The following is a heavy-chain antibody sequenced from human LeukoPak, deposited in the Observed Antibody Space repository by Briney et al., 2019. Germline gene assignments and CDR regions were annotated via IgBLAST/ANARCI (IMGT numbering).Heavy chain of an antibody. Sequence: NPSETLSLTCTVSGGSISNYYWSWIRQPPGKGLEWIGYIYNSGHTNYNPSLKSRVTISEDTSKNQLSLKLSSVTAADTAVYYCARAAVTTSRYFQHWGQGTLVTVPS. V-gene: IGHV4-59*01. CDR3: ARAAVTTSRYFQH. D-gene: IGHD4-17*01. CDR2: IYNSGHT. J-gene: IGHJ1*01. CDR1: GGSISNYY.